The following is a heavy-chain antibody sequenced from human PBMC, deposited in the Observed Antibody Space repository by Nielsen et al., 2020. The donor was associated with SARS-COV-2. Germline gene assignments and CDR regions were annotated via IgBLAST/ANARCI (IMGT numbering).Heavy chain of an antibody. D-gene: IGHD2-15*01. CDR3: EGGGY. Sequence: GESLKISCAASGFTFSSYAMSWVRQAPGKGLEWVSVIYSGGSSTYYADSVKGRFTISRDNAKNSLYLQMNSLRVEDTAVYYCEGGGYWGQGTLVTVSS. V-gene: IGHV3-23*03. J-gene: IGHJ4*02. CDR1: GFTFSSYA. CDR2: IYSGGSST.